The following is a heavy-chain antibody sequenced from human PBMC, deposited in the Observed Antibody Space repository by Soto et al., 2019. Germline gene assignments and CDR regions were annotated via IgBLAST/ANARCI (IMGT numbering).Heavy chain of an antibody. CDR3: AIGLLAAGLDY. CDR2: TYYRSKWYN. Sequence: PSQTLSLTCAISGDSVSSNSVAWNWIRQSPSRGLEWLGRTYYRSKWYNDYAVSVKSRMTINPDTSKNQFSPQLNSVTPEDTAVYYCAIGLLAAGLDYRGQGTQVTGSS. CDR1: GDSVSSNSVA. J-gene: IGHJ4*02. V-gene: IGHV6-1*01. D-gene: IGHD6-13*01.